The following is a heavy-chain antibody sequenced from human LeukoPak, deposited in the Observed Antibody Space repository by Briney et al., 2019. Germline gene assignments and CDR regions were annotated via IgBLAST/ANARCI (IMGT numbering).Heavy chain of an antibody. J-gene: IGHJ2*01. V-gene: IGHV3-48*03. CDR3: ARDPEGCTSTSCYTRPWWHFDL. CDR1: GFIFSSYE. CDR2: ISSGDSTT. D-gene: IGHD2-2*02. Sequence: QTGRSLRLSCAASGFIFSSYEMSWVRQAPGKGLEWVSYISSGDSTTHYADSVKGRFTISRDNAVDSLYLQMNSLRAEDTAVYFCARDPEGCTSTSCYTRPWWHFDLWGRGTLVTVSS.